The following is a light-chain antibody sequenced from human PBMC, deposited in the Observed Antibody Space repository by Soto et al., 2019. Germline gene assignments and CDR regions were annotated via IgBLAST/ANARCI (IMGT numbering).Light chain of an antibody. V-gene: IGKV1-39*01. J-gene: IGKJ1*01. CDR1: QSISNY. CDR3: QQSYNTPRT. CDR2: TAS. Sequence: DIQMTQSPSSLSASVGDRVTITCRASQSISNYLNWYQQKPGKAPNLLIYTASSLQSVVPSRFRGSGSGTDFTLTICILQPEDFAAYYCQQSYNTPRTFGKGTKVEI.